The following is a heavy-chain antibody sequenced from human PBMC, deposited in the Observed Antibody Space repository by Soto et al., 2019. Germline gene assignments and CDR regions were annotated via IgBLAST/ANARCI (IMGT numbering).Heavy chain of an antibody. CDR3: AREAYISGTGYLQH. D-gene: IGHD6-19*01. CDR1: GFTFSSYG. CDR2: IWYDGSNK. Sequence: QVQLVESGGGVVQPGRSLRLSCAASGFTFSSYGMHWVRQAPGKGLEWVAVIWYDGSNKYYADSVKGRFTISRDNSKNTLYLQMNSLRAEDTAVYYCAREAYISGTGYLQHWGQGTLVTVSS. J-gene: IGHJ1*01. V-gene: IGHV3-33*01.